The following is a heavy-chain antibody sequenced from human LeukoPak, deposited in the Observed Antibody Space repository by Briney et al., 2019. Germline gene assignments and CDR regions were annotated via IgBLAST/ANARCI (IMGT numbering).Heavy chain of an antibody. CDR1: GYTLTSYG. CDR2: ISAYNGNT. V-gene: IGHV1-18*01. Sequence: ASVKVSCKASGYTLTSYGISWVRQAPGQGLEWMGWISAYNGNTNYAQKLQGRVTMTTDTSTSTAYMELRSLRSDDTAVYYCLLDLWGKDYFDYWGQGTLVTVSS. J-gene: IGHJ4*02. CDR3: LLDLWGKDYFDY. D-gene: IGHD3-10*01.